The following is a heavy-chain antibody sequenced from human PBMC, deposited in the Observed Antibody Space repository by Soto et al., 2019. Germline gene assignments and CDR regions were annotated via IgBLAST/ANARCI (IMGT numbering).Heavy chain of an antibody. CDR2: ISWNSGSI. D-gene: IGHD5-18*01. CDR3: AKVSSGAMGPFDY. J-gene: IGHJ4*02. Sequence: PGGSLRLSCAASGFTFDDYAMHWVRQAPGKGLEWVSGISWNSGSIGYADSVKGRFTISRDNAKNSLYMQMNSLRAEDTALYYCAKVSSGAMGPFDYWGQGTLVTVS. V-gene: IGHV3-9*01. CDR1: GFTFDDYA.